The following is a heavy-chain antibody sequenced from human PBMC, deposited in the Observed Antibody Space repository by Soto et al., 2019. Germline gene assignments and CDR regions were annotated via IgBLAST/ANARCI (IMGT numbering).Heavy chain of an antibody. V-gene: IGHV1-8*01. CDR2: MNPGSGDT. CDR1: GYTFTNND. J-gene: IGHJ5*02. Sequence: ASVKVSCKASGYTFTNNDVSWVRQATGQGLEWMGWMNPGSGDTGYAQKFQGRVTMTRDISIATAYMELNSLTSEDTAIYYCARMESFGSLNWFDPWGQGTLVTVAS. CDR3: ARMESFGSLNWFDP. D-gene: IGHD5-18*01.